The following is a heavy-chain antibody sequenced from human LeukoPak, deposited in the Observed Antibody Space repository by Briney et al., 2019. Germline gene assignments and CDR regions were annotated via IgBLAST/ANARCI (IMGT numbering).Heavy chain of an antibody. Sequence: ASVKVSCKASGGTFSSYAISWVRQAPGQGLEWMGRIIPIFGTANYAQKFQGRVTITTDESTNTAYMEPSSLRSEDTAVYYCARAPIAVAGNFDYWGQGTLVTVSS. D-gene: IGHD6-19*01. CDR1: GGTFSSYA. J-gene: IGHJ4*02. V-gene: IGHV1-69*05. CDR3: ARAPIAVAGNFDY. CDR2: IIPIFGTA.